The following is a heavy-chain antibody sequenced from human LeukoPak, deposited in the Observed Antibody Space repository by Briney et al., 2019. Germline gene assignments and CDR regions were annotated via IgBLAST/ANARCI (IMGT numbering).Heavy chain of an antibody. CDR1: GGSISGYY. CDR2: IYTSGST. Sequence: SETLSLTCTVSGGSISGYYWSWIRQPPGKGLEWIGYIYTSGSTNYNPSLKSRVTISVDTPKNQFSLKLSSVTAADTVVYYCARLSSSWYYSSGWFDPWGQGTLVTVSS. D-gene: IGHD6-13*01. V-gene: IGHV4-4*09. J-gene: IGHJ5*02. CDR3: ARLSSSWYYSSGWFDP.